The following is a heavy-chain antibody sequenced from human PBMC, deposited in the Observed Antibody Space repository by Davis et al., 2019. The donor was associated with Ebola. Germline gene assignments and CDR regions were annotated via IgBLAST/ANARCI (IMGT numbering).Heavy chain of an antibody. V-gene: IGHV1-18*04. D-gene: IGHD2-8*01. J-gene: IGHJ6*04. CDR2: ISAYNGNT. CDR3: ARGTYCTNGVCPYYGMDV. CDR1: GYTFTGYY. Sequence: AASVKVSCKASGYTFTGYYMHWVRQATGQGLEWMGWISAYNGNTNYAQKLQGRVTMTTDTSTSTAYMELRSLRSDDTAVYYCARGTYCTNGVCPYYGMDVWGKGTTVTVSS.